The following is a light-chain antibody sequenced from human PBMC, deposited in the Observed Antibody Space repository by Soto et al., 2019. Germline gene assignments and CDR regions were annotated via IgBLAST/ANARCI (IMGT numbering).Light chain of an antibody. V-gene: IGKV3-20*01. CDR3: QQFSSYPLT. CDR1: QSVSSN. CDR2: DAS. Sequence: EIVMTQSPATLSVSPGERATLSCRASQSVSSNLAWYQQKPGQAPRLLIYDASSRATGIPDRFSGGGSGTDFTLTISRLEPEDFAVYYCQQFSSYPLTLGGGTKVDIK. J-gene: IGKJ4*01.